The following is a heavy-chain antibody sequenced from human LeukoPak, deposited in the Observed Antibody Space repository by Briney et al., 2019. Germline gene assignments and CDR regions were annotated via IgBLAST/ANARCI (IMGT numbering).Heavy chain of an antibody. CDR2: ISPSGGIT. J-gene: IGHJ4*02. D-gene: IGHD6-13*01. V-gene: IGHV3-23*01. CDR1: GFTFSSRG. Sequence: GGSLRLSCAASGFTFSSRGMNWVRQAPGKGLEWVSGISPSGGITYYTDSVKGRFTISRDNSKNTQSLQMNSLRAEDTAVYYCARDLMGIAYRGAFYYWGQGTLVTVSS. CDR3: ARDLMGIAYRGAFYY.